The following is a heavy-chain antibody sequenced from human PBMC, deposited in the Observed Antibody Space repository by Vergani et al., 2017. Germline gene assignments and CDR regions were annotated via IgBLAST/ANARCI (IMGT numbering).Heavy chain of an antibody. CDR1: GFIFSTYA. Sequence: EVQLLESGGDLVQPGGSLRLSCTASGFIFSTYAMSWVRQAPGKGLEWMGIIYPGDSDTRYSPSFQGQVTISADKSISTAYLQWSSLKASDTAMYYCARSQGVADDLGYWGQGTLVTVSS. D-gene: IGHD3-3*01. V-gene: IGHV5-51*01. CDR3: ARSQGVADDLGY. J-gene: IGHJ4*02. CDR2: IYPGDSDT.